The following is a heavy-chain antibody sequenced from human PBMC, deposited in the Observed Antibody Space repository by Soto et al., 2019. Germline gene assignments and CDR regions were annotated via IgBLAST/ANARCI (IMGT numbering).Heavy chain of an antibody. Sequence: SETLSLTGAVSGFSISDAYYWGWIRQRPGKGLEWIGSVSHSGSTYYNPSLKSRVTISIDTSKNQFSLKLTSVTAADTAVYYCARALVVVINNYFDYWGQGALVTVSS. V-gene: IGHV4-38-2*01. J-gene: IGHJ4*02. D-gene: IGHD3-22*01. CDR3: ARALVVVINNYFDY. CDR1: GFSISDAYY. CDR2: VSHSGST.